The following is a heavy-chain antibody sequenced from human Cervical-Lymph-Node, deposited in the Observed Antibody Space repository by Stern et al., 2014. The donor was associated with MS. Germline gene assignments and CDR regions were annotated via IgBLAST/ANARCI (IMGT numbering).Heavy chain of an antibody. CDR1: GYTFTAYY. V-gene: IGHV1-2*06. CDR2: INPNGGAT. CDR3: AKEGRPRPGLGVD. D-gene: IGHD2-8*01. J-gene: IGHJ4*02. Sequence: QVQLVQSGAEVKKPVASVRVSCTASGYTFTAYYMHWVRQAPGQGLEWMGRINPNGGATYYPQKFQGRITMTRDTSISTVYMDLSRLTSDDTAIYYCAKEGRPRPGLGVDWGQGTLVTVSS.